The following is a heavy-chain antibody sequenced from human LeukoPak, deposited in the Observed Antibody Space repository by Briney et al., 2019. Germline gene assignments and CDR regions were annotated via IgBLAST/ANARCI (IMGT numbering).Heavy chain of an antibody. CDR3: ARRPSWPTTSAFDI. J-gene: IGHJ3*02. D-gene: IGHD4-17*01. CDR2: VFYSGSA. V-gene: IGHV4-39*01. CDR1: CASIYTLGSF. Sequence: PSHTLSLTYALSCASIYTLGSFWGWIRQPPGKGLEWLGSVFYSGSANYNPSLQSRVTISVDTSRNQFSLRLSSVTPADTAVYYCARRPSWPTTSAFDIWGQGTLVTVSP.